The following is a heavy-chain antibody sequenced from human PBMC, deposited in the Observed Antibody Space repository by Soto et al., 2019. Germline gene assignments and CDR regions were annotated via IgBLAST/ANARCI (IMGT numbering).Heavy chain of an antibody. J-gene: IGHJ4*02. Sequence: GGSLRLSCAASGFTLSVYTMHWVRQAPGKGLEWVGRIKSKTDGGTTDYAAPVKGRFTISRDDSKNTLYLQMNSLKTEDTAVYYCTTDPVTMIVVVPSSGWGQGTLVTVSS. CDR2: IKSKTDGGTT. D-gene: IGHD3-22*01. CDR1: GFTLSVYT. V-gene: IGHV3-15*07. CDR3: TTDPVTMIVVVPSSG.